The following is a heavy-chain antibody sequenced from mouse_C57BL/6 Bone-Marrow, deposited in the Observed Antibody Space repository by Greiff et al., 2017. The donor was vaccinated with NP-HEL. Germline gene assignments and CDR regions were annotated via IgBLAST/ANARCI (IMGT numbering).Heavy chain of an antibody. CDR1: GFNIKDDY. J-gene: IGHJ1*03. V-gene: IGHV14-4*01. D-gene: IGHD1-1*01. Sequence: VQLQQSGAELVRPGASVKLSCTASGFNIKDDYMHWVKQRPEQGLEWIGWIDPENGDTEYASKFQGKATITADKSSSTAYMQLSSLTSEDSAVYYCARRHYYGSSYDWYFDVWGTGTTVTVSS. CDR3: ARRHYYGSSYDWYFDV. CDR2: IDPENGDT.